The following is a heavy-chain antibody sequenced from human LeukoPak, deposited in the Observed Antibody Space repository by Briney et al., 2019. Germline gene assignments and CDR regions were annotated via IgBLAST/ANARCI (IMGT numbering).Heavy chain of an antibody. Sequence: PSETLSLTCTVAGGSISSYYWSWIRQPAGKGLEWIGRIYASGSTNYSPSLKGRVTMSVDTSKNQFSLKLSSVTAADTAVYYCARENQTDSRYFDFWGQGTLVTVSS. CDR2: IYASGST. D-gene: IGHD1-14*01. V-gene: IGHV4-4*07. J-gene: IGHJ4*02. CDR3: ARENQTDSRYFDF. CDR1: GGSISSYY.